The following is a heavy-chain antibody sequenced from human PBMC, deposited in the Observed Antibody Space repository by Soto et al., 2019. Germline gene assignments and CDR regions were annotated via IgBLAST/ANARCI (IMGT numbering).Heavy chain of an antibody. J-gene: IGHJ6*02. Sequence: EVQLVESGGGLVKPGGSLRLSCAASGFTFSSYSMNWVRQAPGKGLEWVSSISSSSSYIYYADSVKGRFTISRDNAKNSLYLQMNSLRAEDTAVYYCARDRLMGGDSTDYYCYGMDVWGQGTTVTVSS. V-gene: IGHV3-21*01. CDR2: ISSSSSYI. CDR1: GFTFSSYS. CDR3: ARDRLMGGDSTDYYCYGMDV. D-gene: IGHD2-21*02.